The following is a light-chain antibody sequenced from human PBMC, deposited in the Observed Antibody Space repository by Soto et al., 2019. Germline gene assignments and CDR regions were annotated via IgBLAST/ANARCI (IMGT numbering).Light chain of an antibody. J-gene: IGKJ5*01. Sequence: IVLTQSPGTLSLSPGERATLSCRASQSVSSSYLAWYQQKPGQAPRLLIYGASSRATGIPDRFSGSGSGTEFTLTISSLQSEDFAIYYCKQYNSRPITFGQGTRLENK. CDR2: GAS. V-gene: IGKV3-20*01. CDR3: KQYNSRPIT. CDR1: QSVSSSY.